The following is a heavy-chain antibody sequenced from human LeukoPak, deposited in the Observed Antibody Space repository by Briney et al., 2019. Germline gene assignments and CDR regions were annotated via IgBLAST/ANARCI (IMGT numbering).Heavy chain of an antibody. CDR3: ARGTTADIDY. J-gene: IGHJ4*02. Sequence: AAVKVSCTASGYTFSTYGISWVRQAPGQGLEWMGWISTYNGNTNYAQKLQGRVTMTTDTSTSTAYIELRSLRSDDTAVYYCARGTTADIDYWGQGTLVTVSS. D-gene: IGHD5-12*01. CDR2: ISTYNGNT. CDR1: GYTFSTYG. V-gene: IGHV1-18*01.